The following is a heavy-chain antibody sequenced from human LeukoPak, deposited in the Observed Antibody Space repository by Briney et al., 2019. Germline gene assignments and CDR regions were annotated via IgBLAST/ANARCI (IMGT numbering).Heavy chain of an antibody. J-gene: IGHJ4*02. V-gene: IGHV3-53*01. CDR1: GLTVSSNY. CDR2: IYSDGTT. CDR3: ARGEDY. Sequence: PGGSLRLSCAASGLTVSSNYMTWVRQAPGKGLEWVSHIYSDGTTYYADSVKGRFTVSRDNAKNSLNLQMNSLRDEDTAVYYCARGEDYWGQGTLVTVSS.